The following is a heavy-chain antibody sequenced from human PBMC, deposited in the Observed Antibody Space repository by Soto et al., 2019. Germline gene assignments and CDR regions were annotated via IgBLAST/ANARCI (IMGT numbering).Heavy chain of an antibody. CDR3: ARSITMVRGVISKANYYYYGMDV. V-gene: IGHV5-51*01. J-gene: IGHJ6*02. D-gene: IGHD3-10*01. CDR2: IYPGDSDT. Sequence: PRESLKISYKVSGYNFTSYWIGWVRQMPGKGLEWMGIIYPGDSDTRYSPSFQGQVTISADKSISTAYLQWSSLKASDTAMYYCARSITMVRGVISKANYYYYGMDVWGQGTTVTVSS. CDR1: GYNFTSYW.